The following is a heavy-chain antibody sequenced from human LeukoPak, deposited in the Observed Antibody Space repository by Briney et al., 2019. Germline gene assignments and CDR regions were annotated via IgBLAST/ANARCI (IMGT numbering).Heavy chain of an antibody. J-gene: IGHJ6*03. Sequence: SETLSLTCTVSGGSISGKYWSWIRQTPGKGLEWVGYIYYSGTTKYNPSLKSRVTISVDTSKNQFSLKVRSVTTADTAVYYCARAVQLERPPPLIDYYYMDVWGKGTTVTVSS. V-gene: IGHV4-59*01. CDR2: IYYSGTT. CDR3: ARAVQLERPPPLIDYYYMDV. D-gene: IGHD1-1*01. CDR1: GGSISGKY.